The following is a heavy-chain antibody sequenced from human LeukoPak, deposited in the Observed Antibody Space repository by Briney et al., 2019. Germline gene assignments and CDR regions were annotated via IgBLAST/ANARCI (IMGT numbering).Heavy chain of an antibody. Sequence: PGGSLRLSCAASGFTFSSYSMNWVRQAPGKGLEWVSSISSSSSYIYYADSVKGRFTISIDNAKNSLYLQMNSLRAEDTAVYYCARDLGRYYDSSGFRPFDYWGQGTLVTVSS. CDR3: ARDLGRYYDSSGFRPFDY. V-gene: IGHV3-21*01. CDR1: GFTFSSYS. CDR2: ISSSSSYI. D-gene: IGHD3-22*01. J-gene: IGHJ4*02.